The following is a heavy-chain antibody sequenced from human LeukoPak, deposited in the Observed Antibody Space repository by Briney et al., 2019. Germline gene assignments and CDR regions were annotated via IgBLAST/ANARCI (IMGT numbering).Heavy chain of an antibody. CDR2: IKQDGSEK. V-gene: IGHV3-7*01. J-gene: IGHJ4*02. D-gene: IGHD1-26*01. Sequence: GGSLRLSCSASGFTFSDYWMTWVRQAPGKGLEWVATIKQDGSEKYYVDSVKGRFTISRDNAKNSLHLQMNTLRAEDTAVYYCARARIWELLRGYFDYWGQGTLVTVSS. CDR3: ARARIWELLRGYFDY. CDR1: GFTFSDYW.